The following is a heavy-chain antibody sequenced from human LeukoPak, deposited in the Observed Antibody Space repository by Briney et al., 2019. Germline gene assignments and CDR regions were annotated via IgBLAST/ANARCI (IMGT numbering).Heavy chain of an antibody. CDR2: INHSGST. CDR1: GGSFSGYY. J-gene: IGHJ4*02. D-gene: IGHD3-22*01. V-gene: IGHV4-34*01. Sequence: PSETLSLTRAVYGGSFSGYYWSWIRQPPGKGLEWIGEINHSGSTNYNPSLKSRVTISVDTSKNQFSLKLSSVTAADTAVYYCAITDSSGYYCDYWGQGTLVTVSS. CDR3: AITDSSGYYCDY.